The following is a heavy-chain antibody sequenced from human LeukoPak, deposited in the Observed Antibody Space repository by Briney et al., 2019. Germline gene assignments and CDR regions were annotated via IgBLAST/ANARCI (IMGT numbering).Heavy chain of an antibody. V-gene: IGHV3-53*01. CDR2: IYSGGST. CDR1: GFTVSSDY. J-gene: IGHJ4*02. CDR3: ASGDDLDD. D-gene: IGHD2-21*02. Sequence: PGRSRRLCCAASGFTVSSDYMSWVRQAPGKGLEWVSVIYSGGSTYYADSVKGRFTISRDNFKNTLYLQMNSLRAEDTAVYYCASGDDLDDWGQGTLVTVSS.